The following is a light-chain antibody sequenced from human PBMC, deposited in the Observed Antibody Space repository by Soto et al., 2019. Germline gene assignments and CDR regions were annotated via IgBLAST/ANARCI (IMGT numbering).Light chain of an antibody. Sequence: DIQMTQSPSTLSASVGDRVTITCRASQSISSLLAWYQQTPGKAPRLLIYDTSSLESGVPSRFSGCGSGTEFTLTISSLQPDDFATYYCQEYNSFSYTFGQGTRLEI. CDR2: DTS. V-gene: IGKV1-5*01. CDR3: QEYNSFSYT. CDR1: QSISSL. J-gene: IGKJ2*01.